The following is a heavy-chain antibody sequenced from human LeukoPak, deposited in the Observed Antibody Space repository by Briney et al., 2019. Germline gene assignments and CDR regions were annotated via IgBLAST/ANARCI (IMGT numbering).Heavy chain of an antibody. D-gene: IGHD3-16*02. Sequence: PGGSLRLSCAASGFTFSSYGMSWVRQAPGKGLEWVSAISGGGGSTYYADSVKGRFTISRDNSKNTLYLQMNSLRAEDTAVYYCAKDMITFGGVIVLGFDYWGQGTLVTVSS. CDR3: AKDMITFGGVIVLGFDY. CDR1: GFTFSSYG. J-gene: IGHJ4*02. V-gene: IGHV3-23*01. CDR2: ISGGGGST.